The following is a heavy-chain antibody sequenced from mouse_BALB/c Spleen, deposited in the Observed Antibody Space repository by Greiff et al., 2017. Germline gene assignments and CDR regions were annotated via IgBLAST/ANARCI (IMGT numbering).Heavy chain of an antibody. Sequence: LVKTGASVKISCKASGYSFTGYYMHWVKQSHGKSLEWIGYISCYNGATSYNQKFKGKATFTVDTSSSTAYMQFNSLTSEDSAVYYCARGDDGYYYYVMDYWGQGTSVTVSS. J-gene: IGHJ4*01. D-gene: IGHD2-3*01. CDR2: ISCYNGAT. CDR3: ARGDDGYYYYVMDY. V-gene: IGHV1S34*01. CDR1: GYSFTGYY.